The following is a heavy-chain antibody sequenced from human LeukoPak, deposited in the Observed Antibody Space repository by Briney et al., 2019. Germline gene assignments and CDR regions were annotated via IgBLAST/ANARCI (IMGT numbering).Heavy chain of an antibody. J-gene: IGHJ4*02. CDR1: GGSISSYY. CDR3: ASSVTASFDY. V-gene: IGHV4-59*12. D-gene: IGHD2-21*02. Sequence: PSETLSLTCTVSGGSISSYYWSWIRQPPGKGLEWIGYIYYSGSTNYNPSLKSRVTISVDTSKNQFSLKLSSVTAADTAVYYCASSVTASFDYWGQGTLVTVSS. CDR2: IYYSGST.